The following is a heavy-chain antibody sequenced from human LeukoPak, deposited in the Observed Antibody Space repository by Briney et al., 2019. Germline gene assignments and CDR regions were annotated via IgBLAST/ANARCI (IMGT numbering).Heavy chain of an antibody. CDR2: VYSGGST. CDR3: AREDIAAAGTFDY. Sequence: GGSLRLSCAASGFTVSSNYMSWVRQAPGKGLEWVSVVYSGGSTYYADSVKGRFTISRDNSKNTLYLQMNSLRAEDTAVYYCAREDIAAAGTFDYWGQGTLVTVSS. V-gene: IGHV3-66*01. D-gene: IGHD6-13*01. CDR1: GFTVSSNY. J-gene: IGHJ4*02.